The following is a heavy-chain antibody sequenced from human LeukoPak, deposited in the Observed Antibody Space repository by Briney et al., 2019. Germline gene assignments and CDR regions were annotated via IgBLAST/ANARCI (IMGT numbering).Heavy chain of an antibody. Sequence: GGSLRLSCAASGVTFSSQYINWVRRAPGKGLEWVSVIYGVDSTSYADSVKGRFTISRDNSKDTVYLQMNSLRAEDTAVYYCASDLLYWGQGTLVTVSS. J-gene: IGHJ4*02. CDR2: IYGVDST. V-gene: IGHV3-53*01. D-gene: IGHD2-15*01. CDR1: GVTFSSQY. CDR3: ASDLLY.